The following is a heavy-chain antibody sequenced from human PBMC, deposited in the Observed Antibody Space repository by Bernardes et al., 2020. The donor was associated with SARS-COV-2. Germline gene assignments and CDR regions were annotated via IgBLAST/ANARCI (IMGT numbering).Heavy chain of an antibody. CDR3: AGSSCGIDCYIGGLRSWDYGMDV. CDR1: GCSLSSSTEY. CDR2: SYSSGSS. V-gene: IGHV4-39*01. J-gene: IGHJ6*02. Sequence: SSPLSLTCSDFGCSLSSSTEYWGWIRQSPGKGLEWIGSSYSSGSSYYNSSIQSRVRATVDTSKNQFSLRLSFVTAADTAVYYCAGSSCGIDCYIGGLRSWDYGMDVWGQGATVTVSS. D-gene: IGHD2-21*01.